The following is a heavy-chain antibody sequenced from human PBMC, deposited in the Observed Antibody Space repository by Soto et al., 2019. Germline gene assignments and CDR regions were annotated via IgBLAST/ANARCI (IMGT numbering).Heavy chain of an antibody. D-gene: IGHD3-16*01. J-gene: IGHJ4*02. CDR3: ARWGTTGGLDV. V-gene: IGHV3-30*03. CDR2: TSYDGSNN. CDR1: GFTFRSYV. Sequence: QVKLVESGGGVVQPGTSLRLSCVGSGFTFRSYVIHWVRQAPGKGLEWVALTSYDGSNNLYGDSVKGRFTISRHNSRNTVELQMDSFRFEDTAIFYCARWGTTGGLDVWGQGTLVSVSS.